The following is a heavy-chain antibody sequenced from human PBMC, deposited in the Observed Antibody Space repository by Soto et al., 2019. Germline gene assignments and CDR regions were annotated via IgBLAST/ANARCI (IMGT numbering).Heavy chain of an antibody. D-gene: IGHD2-2*01. CDR3: ARLPCRSVASYPVAWIAA. J-gene: IGHJ5*01. CDR2: ILPLLSTA. CDR1: VGTFIDYA. V-gene: IGHV1-69*04. Sequence: SGKVGCKGSVGTFIDYASTWVRQSPARGVGWMGRILPLLSTAHHAQRFQGRVTITADRSTKTAYMALSSLRSDDTPLYYCARLPCRSVASYPVAWIAAWGHGTLVPV.